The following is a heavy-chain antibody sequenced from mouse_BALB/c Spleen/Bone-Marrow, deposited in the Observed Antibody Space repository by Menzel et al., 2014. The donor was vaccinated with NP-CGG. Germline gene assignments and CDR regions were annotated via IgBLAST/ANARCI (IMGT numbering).Heavy chain of an antibody. CDR2: IWGDGST. Sequence: VHLVESGPGLVSPSQSLSITCTVSGFSLTGYGVNWVRQPPGKGLEWLGMIWGDGSTDYNSALKSRLSISKDNSKSQVFLKMNSLQTDDTARYYCARALYDYDDLYCAMDYWGQGTSVTVSS. D-gene: IGHD2-4*01. CDR3: ARALYDYDDLYCAMDY. V-gene: IGHV2-6-7*01. CDR1: GFSLTGYG. J-gene: IGHJ4*01.